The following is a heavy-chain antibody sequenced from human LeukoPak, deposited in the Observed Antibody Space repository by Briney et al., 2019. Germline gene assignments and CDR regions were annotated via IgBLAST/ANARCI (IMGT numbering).Heavy chain of an antibody. CDR3: ASRYFDWLYGFDY. Sequence: GGSLRLSCAASGFTFSNYWMHWVRQAPGKGLVWVSRIKTDGSSTSYVDSVKGRFTISRDNAKNSLYLQMNSLRAEDTAVYYCASRYFDWLYGFDYWGQGTLVTVSS. CDR1: GFTFSNYW. D-gene: IGHD3-9*01. CDR2: IKTDGSST. V-gene: IGHV3-74*01. J-gene: IGHJ4*02.